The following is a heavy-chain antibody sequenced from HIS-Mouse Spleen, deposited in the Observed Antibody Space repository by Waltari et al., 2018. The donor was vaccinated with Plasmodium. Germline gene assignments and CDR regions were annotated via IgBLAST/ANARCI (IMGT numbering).Heavy chain of an antibody. CDR2: IYYSGST. CDR3: VSLPRVEEVTTPFYYYYYGMDV. D-gene: IGHD4-4*01. CDR1: AGSISSSSYY. Sequence: QLQLQESGPGLVKPSETLSLTCTVSAGSISSSSYYWGWIRQPPGKGLEWIGSIYYSGSTYYNPSLKSRVTISVDTSKNQFSLKLSSVTAADTAVYYCVSLPRVEEVTTPFYYYYYGMDVWGQGTTVTVSS. J-gene: IGHJ6*02. V-gene: IGHV4-39*01.